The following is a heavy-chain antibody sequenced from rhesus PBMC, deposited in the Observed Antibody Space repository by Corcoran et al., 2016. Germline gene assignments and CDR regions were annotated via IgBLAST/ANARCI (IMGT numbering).Heavy chain of an antibody. CDR3: AKETDPRGYFDF. J-gene: IGHJ2*01. Sequence: GLVVVTTFNTNGDITSYPDSVKGRFIISKENAKNTLYLQMDSLRTEDTAVYYCAKETDPRGYFDFWGPGTPVTISS. V-gene: IGHV3-8*01. CDR2: FNTNGDIT.